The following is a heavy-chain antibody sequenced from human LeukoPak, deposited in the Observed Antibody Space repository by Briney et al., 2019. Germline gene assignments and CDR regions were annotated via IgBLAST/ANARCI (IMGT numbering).Heavy chain of an antibody. CDR2: LYYSGST. Sequence: SETLSLTCTVSGGSISSSSYYWGWIRQPPGKGLEWIGNLYYSGSTYYNPSLKSRVTISVDTSKNQFSLKLSSVTAADTAVYYCARQAPIFDYWGQGTLVTVSS. J-gene: IGHJ4*02. CDR3: ARQAPIFDY. CDR1: GGSISSSSYY. V-gene: IGHV4-39*01.